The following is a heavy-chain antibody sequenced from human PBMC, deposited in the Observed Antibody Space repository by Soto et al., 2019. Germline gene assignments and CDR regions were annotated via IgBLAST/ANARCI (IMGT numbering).Heavy chain of an antibody. Sequence: PGGSLRLSCAASGFTFSSYAMSWVRQAPEKGLEWVSAISGSGGSTYYADSVKGRFTISRDNSKNTLYLQMNSLRAEDTAVYYCAKDLTDSSSWYPAENFDYWGQGTLVTVSS. CDR1: GFTFSSYA. V-gene: IGHV3-23*01. CDR2: ISGSGGST. J-gene: IGHJ4*02. D-gene: IGHD6-13*01. CDR3: AKDLTDSSSWYPAENFDY.